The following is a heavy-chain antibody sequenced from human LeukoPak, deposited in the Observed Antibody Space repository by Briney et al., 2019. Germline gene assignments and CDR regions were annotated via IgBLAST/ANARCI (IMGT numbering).Heavy chain of an antibody. CDR2: IWYDGSKK. CDR3: ARDECSTTYCYGY. V-gene: IGHV3-33*01. CDR1: GFSISSYG. Sequence: SGGSLRLSCVVSGFSISSYGMHWVRQSPGKGLEWVAVIWYDGSKKYHADSVRGRFTISREVSKSTLYLEMSSLRAEDTAVYYFARDECSTTYCYGYWGQGTLVTVSP. D-gene: IGHD3-10*01. J-gene: IGHJ4*02.